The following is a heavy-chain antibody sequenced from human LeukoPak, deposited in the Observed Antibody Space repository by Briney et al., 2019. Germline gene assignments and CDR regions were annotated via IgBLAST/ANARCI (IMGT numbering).Heavy chain of an antibody. CDR3: AKVGGYSDYYYYMDV. Sequence: PGGPLRLSCAASGFTFVNHAMSWVRQAPGKGLEWVSMISTSGDDTYYADSVKGRFTISRDNSKNTLYLQMSSLRAEDTAVYYCAKVGGYSDYYYYMDVWGKGTTVTVSS. CDR1: GFTFVNHA. CDR2: ISTSGDDT. J-gene: IGHJ6*03. V-gene: IGHV3-23*01. D-gene: IGHD3-16*01.